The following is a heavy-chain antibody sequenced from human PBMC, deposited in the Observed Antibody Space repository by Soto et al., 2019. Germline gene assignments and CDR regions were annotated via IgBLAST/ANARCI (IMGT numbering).Heavy chain of an antibody. V-gene: IGHV1-69*12. Sequence: QVQLVQSGAEVKKPGSSVKVSCKASEGTLSRYAISWVRQVPGQGLEWMGGIIPVFGTRNHAQKFQDRVSISADASTTTLYMELSSLRSDDTAVYYCATGGPYSSSQRHYYYGMDVWGLGTTVTVSS. CDR3: ATGGPYSSSQRHYYYGMDV. D-gene: IGHD6-6*01. J-gene: IGHJ6*02. CDR2: IIPVFGTR. CDR1: EGTLSRYA.